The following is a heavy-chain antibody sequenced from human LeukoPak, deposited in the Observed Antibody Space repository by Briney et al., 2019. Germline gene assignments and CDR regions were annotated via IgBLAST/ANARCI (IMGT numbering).Heavy chain of an antibody. CDR3: ASYDYGDYYGMDV. J-gene: IGHJ6*02. D-gene: IGHD4-17*01. Sequence: PGGSLRLSCAASGFTFSSYWMSWVRQAPGKGLEWVANIKQDGSEKYYVDSVKGRFTISRDNAKNSLYLQMNGLRAEDTAVYYCASYDYGDYYGMDVWGQGTTVTVSS. CDR2: IKQDGSEK. V-gene: IGHV3-7*01. CDR1: GFTFSSYW.